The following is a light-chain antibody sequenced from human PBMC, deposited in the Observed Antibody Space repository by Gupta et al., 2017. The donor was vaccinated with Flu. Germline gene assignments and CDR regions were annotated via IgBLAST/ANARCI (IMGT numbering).Light chain of an antibody. J-gene: IGKJ1*01. CDR2: WTS. CDR1: RNLLFDSNYKNY. Sequence: DFVLTQSPDSLAVSLGARATINCKSSRNLLFDSNYKNYLAWFQQKPGQPPKLLIYWTSTRDSGVPDRFTGSGSDSDFTLTISSLEAEDVAVYFCNQTLSMPWNFGQGTKVEIK. CDR3: NQTLSMPWN. V-gene: IGKV4-1*01.